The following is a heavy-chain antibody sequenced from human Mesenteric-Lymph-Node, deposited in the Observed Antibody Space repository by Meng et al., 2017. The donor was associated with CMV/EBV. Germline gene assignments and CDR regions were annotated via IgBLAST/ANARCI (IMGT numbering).Heavy chain of an antibody. D-gene: IGHD2-21*02. J-gene: IGHJ4*02. V-gene: IGHV3-48*04. CDR1: GFTFSSYW. CDR3: ARVTTPAIFDY. CDR2: ISSSGSTI. Sequence: GGSLRLSCAASGFTFSSYWMHWVRQAPGKGLEWVSYISSSGSTIYYADSVKGRFTISRDNAKNSLYLQMNSLRAEDTAVYYCARVTTPAIFDYWGQGTLVTVSS.